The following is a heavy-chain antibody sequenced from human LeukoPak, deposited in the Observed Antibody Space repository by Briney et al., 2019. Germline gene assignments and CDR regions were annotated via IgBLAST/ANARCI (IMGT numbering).Heavy chain of an antibody. J-gene: IGHJ6*02. V-gene: IGHV3-30-3*01. Sequence: GGSLRLPCAASGFTFSSYAMHWVRQAPGKGLEWVAVISYDGSNKYYADSVKGRFTISRDNSKNTLYLQMNSLRAEDTAVYYCARVPGSYPENYYYGMDVWGQGTTVTVSS. CDR1: GFTFSSYA. D-gene: IGHD1-26*01. CDR2: ISYDGSNK. CDR3: ARVPGSYPENYYYGMDV.